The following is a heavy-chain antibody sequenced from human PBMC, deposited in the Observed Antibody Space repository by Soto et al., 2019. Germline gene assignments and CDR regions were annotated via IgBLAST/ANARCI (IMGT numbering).Heavy chain of an antibody. CDR1: GGSISSSNW. CDR3: ARAKYYYDSSGYHYYYGMDV. Sequence: ASETLSLTCAVSGGSISSSNWWSWVRQPPGKGLEWIGEIYHSGSTNYNPSLKSRVTISVDKSKNQFSLKLSSVTAADTAVYYCARAKYYYDSSGYHYYYGMDVWGQGTTVTV. CDR2: IYHSGST. J-gene: IGHJ6*02. V-gene: IGHV4-4*02. D-gene: IGHD3-22*01.